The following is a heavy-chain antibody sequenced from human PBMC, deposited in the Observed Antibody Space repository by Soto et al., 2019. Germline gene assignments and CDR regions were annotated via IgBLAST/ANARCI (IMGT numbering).Heavy chain of an antibody. J-gene: IGHJ6*02. CDR3: ASGGLFWSGYHYGMDV. CDR1: GYSFTSYW. CDR2: IYPGDSDT. V-gene: IGHV5-51*01. Sequence: GESLKIXCKGSGYSFTSYWIGWVRQMPGKGLEWMGIIYPGDSDTRYSPSFQGQVTISADKSISTAYLQWSSLKASDTAMYYCASGGLFWSGYHYGMDVWGQGTTVTVSS. D-gene: IGHD3-3*01.